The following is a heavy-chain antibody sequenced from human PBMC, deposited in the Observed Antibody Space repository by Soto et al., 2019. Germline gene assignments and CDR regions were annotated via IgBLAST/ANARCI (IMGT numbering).Heavy chain of an antibody. Sequence: PSETLSLTCTVSAGSISSYYWSWIRQPPGKGLEWIGYIYYSGSTNYNPSLKSRVTISVDTSENQFSLKLSSVTAADTAVYYCARSGTTVHPGYYYYGMDVWGQGTTVTVSS. CDR3: ARSGTTVHPGYYYYGMDV. V-gene: IGHV4-59*01. J-gene: IGHJ6*02. CDR1: AGSISSYY. CDR2: IYYSGST. D-gene: IGHD4-4*01.